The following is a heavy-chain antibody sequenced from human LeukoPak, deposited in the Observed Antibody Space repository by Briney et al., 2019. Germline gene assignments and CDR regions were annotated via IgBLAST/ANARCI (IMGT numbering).Heavy chain of an antibody. CDR1: GYTFTSYY. Sequence: ASVKVSCKASGYTFTSYYIHLVRQAPGQGLEWMGIINPSGGSASYAQKFQGRVTMTRDTSTRTVYMELSRLRSDDTAVYYCARHRIVAAFDYWGQGTLVTVSS. J-gene: IGHJ4*02. V-gene: IGHV1-46*01. D-gene: IGHD6-25*01. CDR3: ARHRIVAAFDY. CDR2: INPSGGSA.